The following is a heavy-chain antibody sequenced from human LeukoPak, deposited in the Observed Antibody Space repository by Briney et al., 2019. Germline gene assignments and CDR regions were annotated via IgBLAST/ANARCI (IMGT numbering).Heavy chain of an antibody. CDR1: GGSISSYY. V-gene: IGHV4-4*07. CDR3: ARGGLDSSSWFQGFDY. CDR2: IYTSGST. J-gene: IGHJ4*02. D-gene: IGHD6-13*01. Sequence: SETLSLTCTVSGGSISSYYWSWIRQPAGKGLEWIGRIYTSGSTNYNPSLKSRVTMSVDTSKNQFSLKLSSVTAADTAVYYCARGGLDSSSWFQGFDYWGQGTLVTVSS.